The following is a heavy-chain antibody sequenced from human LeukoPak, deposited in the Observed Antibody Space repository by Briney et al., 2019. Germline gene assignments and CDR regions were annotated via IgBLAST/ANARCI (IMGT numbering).Heavy chain of an antibody. CDR3: ARVGYYESSGYYEY. CDR1: GYTLTDYY. J-gene: IGHJ4*02. D-gene: IGHD3-22*01. Sequence: ASVKVSCKASGYTLTDYYMHWVRQAPGQGLEWMGRINPNSGGTNYAQKFQGRVTMTRDTSISTVYMELSRLRSDDTAAYYCARVGYYESSGYYEYWGQGTLVTVSS. V-gene: IGHV1-2*06. CDR2: INPNSGGT.